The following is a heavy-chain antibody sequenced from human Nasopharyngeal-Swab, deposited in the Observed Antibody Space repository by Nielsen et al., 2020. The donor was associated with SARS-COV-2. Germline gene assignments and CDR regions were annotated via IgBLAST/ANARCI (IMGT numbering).Heavy chain of an antibody. V-gene: IGHV1-18*01. Sequence: WVRQAPGQGLEWMGWISAYNGNTNYAQKLQGRVTMTTDTSTSTAYMELRSLRSDDTAVYYCAREGLYYDFWSGFDYWGQGTWSPSPQ. J-gene: IGHJ4*02. CDR2: ISAYNGNT. D-gene: IGHD3-3*01. CDR3: AREGLYYDFWSGFDY.